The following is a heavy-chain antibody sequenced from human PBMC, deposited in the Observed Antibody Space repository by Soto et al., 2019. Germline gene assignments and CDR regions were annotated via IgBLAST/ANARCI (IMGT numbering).Heavy chain of an antibody. J-gene: IGHJ4*02. D-gene: IGHD2-21*02. CDR3: ARESPYCGGDCYSLVDY. CDR2: IYYSGST. CDR1: GGSISSGGYY. V-gene: IGHV4-31*03. Sequence: QVQLQESGPGLVKPSQTLSLTCTVSGGSISSGGYYWSWIRQHPGKGLEWIGYIYYSGSTYYNPSLTSRVTISVDTSQNQFSLKLSSVTAADTAVYYCARESPYCGGDCYSLVDYWGQGTLVTVSS.